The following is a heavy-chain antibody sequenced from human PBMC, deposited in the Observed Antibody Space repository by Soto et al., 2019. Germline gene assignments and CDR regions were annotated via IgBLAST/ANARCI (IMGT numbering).Heavy chain of an antibody. CDR1: GYTFTSYD. CDR2: MNPNSGNT. J-gene: IGHJ3*02. D-gene: IGHD2-2*01. V-gene: IGHV1-8*01. CDR3: ASIVVVPAAVYAFDI. Sequence: QVQLVQSGAEVKKPGASVKVSCKASGYTFTSYDINWVRQATGQGLEWMGWMNPNSGNTGYAQKFQGRVTMTRNTSISKAYMELSSLRSEDTAVYYCASIVVVPAAVYAFDIWGQGTMVTVSS.